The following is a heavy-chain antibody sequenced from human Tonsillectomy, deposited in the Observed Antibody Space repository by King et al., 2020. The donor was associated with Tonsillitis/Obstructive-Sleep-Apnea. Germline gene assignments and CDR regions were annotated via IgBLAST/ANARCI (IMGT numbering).Heavy chain of an antibody. V-gene: IGHV3-23*04. J-gene: IGHJ3*02. D-gene: IGHD2-2*02. CDR3: AKAPGYCISTRCYNAFDI. CDR2: ISGSGGST. Sequence: VQLVESGGGLVQPGGSLRLSCAASGFTFSSYAMSWVRQAPGKGLEWVSAISGSGGSTYYADSVKGRFTISRDNSKNTLYLQMNSLRAEDTAVYYCAKAPGYCISTRCYNAFDIWGQGTMVTVSS. CDR1: GFTFSSYA.